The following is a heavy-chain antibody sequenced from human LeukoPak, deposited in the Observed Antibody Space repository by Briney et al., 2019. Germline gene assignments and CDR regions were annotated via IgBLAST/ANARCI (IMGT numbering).Heavy chain of an antibody. V-gene: IGHV4-34*01. J-gene: IGHJ6*04. Sequence: SETLSLTCAVYGGSFSGYYWSWIRQPPGKGLEWIGEINHSGSTNYNPSLKSRVTISVDTSKNQFPLKLSSVTAADTAVYYCARGGKQWLSPYYYYGMDVWGKGTTVTVSS. D-gene: IGHD6-19*01. CDR2: INHSGST. CDR1: GGSFSGYY. CDR3: ARGGKQWLSPYYYYGMDV.